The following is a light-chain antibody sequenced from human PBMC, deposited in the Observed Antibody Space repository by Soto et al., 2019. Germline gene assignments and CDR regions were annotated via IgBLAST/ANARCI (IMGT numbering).Light chain of an antibody. CDR1: QSIRTN. Sequence: EIVLTQSPATLSVSAGETVTLSCRASQSIRTNVAWYQQIPGQSPRLLVYGASTRATGVPARFSGSGSGVEFTLTISSLQSEDSAFYYCQQYNNWPWTFGQGTKVDIK. J-gene: IGKJ1*01. V-gene: IGKV3-15*01. CDR3: QQYNNWPWT. CDR2: GAS.